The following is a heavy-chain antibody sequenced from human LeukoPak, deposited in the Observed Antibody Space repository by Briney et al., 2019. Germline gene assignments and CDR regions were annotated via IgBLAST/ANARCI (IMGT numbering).Heavy chain of an antibody. CDR3: ARENWYRFDP. CDR1: GFPFSTFW. Sequence: GGSLRLSCEASGFPFSTFWMIWVRQPPGKGLEWVAKIQQDGSGEEYVDSVKGRFTISRDNAKNSLYLQMNSLRVEDTGVYYCARENWYRFDPWGQGTLVTVSS. CDR2: IQQDGSGE. J-gene: IGHJ5*02. D-gene: IGHD1-1*01. V-gene: IGHV3-7*01.